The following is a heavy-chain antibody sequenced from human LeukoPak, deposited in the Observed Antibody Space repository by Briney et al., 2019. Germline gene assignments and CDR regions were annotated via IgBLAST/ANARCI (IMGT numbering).Heavy chain of an antibody. CDR2: ISWNSGSI. D-gene: IGHD2-21*02. V-gene: IGHV3-9*01. CDR3: AREAVVVVTATTGDYYYYMDV. J-gene: IGHJ6*03. Sequence: GGSLRLSCAASGFTFDDYAMHWVRQGPGKGLEWVSGISWNSGSIGYADSVKGRFTISRDNAKNSLYLQMNSLRAEDTAVYYCAREAVVVVTATTGDYYYYMDVWGKGTTVTISS. CDR1: GFTFDDYA.